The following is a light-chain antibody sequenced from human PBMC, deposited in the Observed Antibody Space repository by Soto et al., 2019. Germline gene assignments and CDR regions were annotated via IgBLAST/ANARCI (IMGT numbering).Light chain of an antibody. J-gene: IGKJ1*01. V-gene: IGKV3D-15*01. CDR3: QQSPVT. CDR2: GAS. Sequence: EIVMTQSPATLSLSPGERATLSCRASQSINSNLAWYQQKPGQAPRLLIYGASTRATGIPDRFSGSGSGTDFTLTITRLEPEDCALYYCQQSPVTFGQGTKVDIK. CDR1: QSINSN.